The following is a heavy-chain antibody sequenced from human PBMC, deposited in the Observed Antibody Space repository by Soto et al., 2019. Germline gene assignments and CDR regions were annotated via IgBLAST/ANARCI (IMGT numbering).Heavy chain of an antibody. D-gene: IGHD6-13*01. J-gene: IGHJ4*02. V-gene: IGHV4-59*01. CDR2: IYYSGIT. Sequence: PSQTLSLTSTVAGGSISSYYCSWIRQPPGKGLEWIGYIYYSGITNYNPSLKSRVTISVDTSKNQFSLKLSSVTAADTAVYYCARTEGLGSSSWDWYSYYFDYWGQGTLVTVSS. CDR1: GGSISSYY. CDR3: ARTEGLGSSSWDWYSYYFDY.